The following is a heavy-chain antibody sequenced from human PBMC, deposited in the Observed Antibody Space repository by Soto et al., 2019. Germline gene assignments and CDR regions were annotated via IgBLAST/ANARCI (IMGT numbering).Heavy chain of an antibody. Sequence: GASVKVSCKASGYTFTSYGISWVRQAPGQGLEWMGWISAYNGNTNYAQKLQGRVTMTTDTSTSTAYMELRSLRSDDTAVYYCARDSSLDCSSTSCYKRYYYGMDVWGQGTTVTVS. CDR1: GYTFTSYG. CDR2: ISAYNGNT. J-gene: IGHJ6*02. CDR3: ARDSSLDCSSTSCYKRYYYGMDV. D-gene: IGHD2-2*02. V-gene: IGHV1-18*01.